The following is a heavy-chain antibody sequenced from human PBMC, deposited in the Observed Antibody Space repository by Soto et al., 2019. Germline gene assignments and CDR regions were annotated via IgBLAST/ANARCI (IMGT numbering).Heavy chain of an antibody. CDR1: GYTFTNYG. V-gene: IGHV1-18*01. D-gene: IGHD4-17*01. Sequence: QVQLVQSGAEVKQPGASVKVSCKASGYTFTNYGFTWVRQAPGQGLEWLGWISTYNGNTKYAQKVQGRLTMTTDTSTSTANMELTSLRSDDTALYYCARTTVTASYYYMDVCGKGSTVTGSS. CDR2: ISTYNGNT. CDR3: ARTTVTASYYYMDV. J-gene: IGHJ6*03.